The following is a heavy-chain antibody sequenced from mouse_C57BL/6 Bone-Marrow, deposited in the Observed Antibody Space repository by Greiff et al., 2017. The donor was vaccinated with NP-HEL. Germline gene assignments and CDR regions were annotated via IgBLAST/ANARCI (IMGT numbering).Heavy chain of an antibody. J-gene: IGHJ2*01. CDR3: ARSERTVVRDFDY. Sequence: QVQLKQPGAELVMPGASVKLSCKASGYTFTSYWMHWVKQRPGQGLEWIGEIDPSDSYTNYNQKFKGKSTLTVDKSSSTAYMQLSSLTSEASAVYYCARSERTVVRDFDYWGQGTTLTVSS. V-gene: IGHV1-69*01. CDR2: IDPSDSYT. D-gene: IGHD1-1*01. CDR1: GYTFTSYW.